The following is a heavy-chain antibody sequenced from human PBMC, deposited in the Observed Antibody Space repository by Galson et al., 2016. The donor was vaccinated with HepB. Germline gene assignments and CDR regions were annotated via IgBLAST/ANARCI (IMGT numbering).Heavy chain of an antibody. CDR3: AKLKTAMIDYYFDY. Sequence: SLRLSCAASGFTFNTYAMSWVRQAPGKGLEWVAGVSGTGGKKYYSESLKGRVTISRDNSKSTLYLQMSSLRAADTAVYYCAKLKTAMIDYYFDYRGQGTLVTVSS. D-gene: IGHD5-18*01. CDR2: VSGTGGKK. CDR1: GFTFNTYA. V-gene: IGHV3-23*01. J-gene: IGHJ4*02.